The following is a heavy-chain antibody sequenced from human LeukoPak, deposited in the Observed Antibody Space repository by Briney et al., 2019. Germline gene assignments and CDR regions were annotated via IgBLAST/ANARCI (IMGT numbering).Heavy chain of an antibody. CDR2: IIPIFGTA. CDR3: ARVGAAGAFDY. D-gene: IGHD3-16*01. CDR1: GGTFSSYA. J-gene: IGHJ4*02. Sequence: ASVKVSCKASGGTFSSYAISWVRQAPGQGLEWMGGIIPIFGTANYAQKFQGRVTITADESTSTAYMELSGLRSEDTAVYYCARVGAAGAFDYWGQGTLVTVSS. V-gene: IGHV1-69*13.